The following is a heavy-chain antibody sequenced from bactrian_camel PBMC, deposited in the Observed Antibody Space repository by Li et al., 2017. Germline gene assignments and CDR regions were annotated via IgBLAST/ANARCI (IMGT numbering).Heavy chain of an antibody. CDR2: IDTAGAP. CDR3: AADLSVHGLARYGYKY. D-gene: IGHD5*01. CDR1: GYTVSTGY. Sequence: SGGGSVQAGGSLRLSCAASGYTVSTGYMAWFRQAPGKEREGVAAIDTAGAPTYTYSVQGRFTISRDNAKNTLYVQMNSLEPEDTAVYYCAADLSVHGLARYGYKYWGQGTQVTVS. J-gene: IGHJ4*01. V-gene: IGHV3S28*01.